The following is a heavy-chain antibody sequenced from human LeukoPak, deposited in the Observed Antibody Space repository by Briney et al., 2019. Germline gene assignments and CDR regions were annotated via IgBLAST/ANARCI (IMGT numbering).Heavy chain of an antibody. CDR1: GYNFTGHW. CDR2: IYPGDSDS. CDR3: ARGHHVVVATATWASDAFDL. J-gene: IGHJ3*01. V-gene: IGHV5-51*01. Sequence: GESLKISCKGSGYNFTGHWIGWVRQMPGKGLEWMGIIYPGDSDSRQSPSLRGQVTISADKSINTAYLQWNSLKASDTAMYYCARGHHVVVATATWASDAFDLWGQGTMVTVSS. D-gene: IGHD2-21*02.